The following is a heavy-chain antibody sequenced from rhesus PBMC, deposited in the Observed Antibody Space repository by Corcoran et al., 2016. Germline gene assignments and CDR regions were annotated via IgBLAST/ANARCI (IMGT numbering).Heavy chain of an antibody. Sequence: QLQLQESGPGLVKPSETLSLTCAVSCGSIRTKWWTCIRLPPGKGLEWIGRIAGMGGSTSDNPSIKRRVTMSTDTSKNQFALKLNPVAAADTAVYYCARDRGHCDSNTGYQGFDYWGQGVLVTVSS. CDR3: ARDRGHCDSNTGYQGFDY. J-gene: IGHJ4*01. CDR2: IAGMGGST. CDR1: CGSIRTKW. D-gene: IGHD3-3*01. V-gene: IGHV4-173*01.